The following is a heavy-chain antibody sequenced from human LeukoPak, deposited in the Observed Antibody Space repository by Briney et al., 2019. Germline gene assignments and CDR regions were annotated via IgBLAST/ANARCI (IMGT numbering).Heavy chain of an antibody. V-gene: IGHV1-18*01. Sequence: GASVKVSCRASGYSFTRYGMSWLRQAPGQGPEWMGWIIGSNGNTNYAQKFQGRVTMTTDISTSTAYMEAWSLRSDDTAVYYCARSGRGTYYYFDWWGQGTLVTVSS. J-gene: IGHJ4*02. CDR3: ARSGRGTYYYFDW. D-gene: IGHD3-10*01. CDR2: IIGSNGNT. CDR1: GYSFTRYG.